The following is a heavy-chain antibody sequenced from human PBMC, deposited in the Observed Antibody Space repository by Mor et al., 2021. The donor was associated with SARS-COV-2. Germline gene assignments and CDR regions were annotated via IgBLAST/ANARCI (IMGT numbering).Heavy chain of an antibody. CDR3: ARVEVVVVPAAKGHYYYMDV. Sequence: GSTYYNPSHKRPVTISVDTSKNQFSLKLSSVTAADTAVYYCARVEVVVVPAAKGHYYYMDVWGKGTTVTVSS. V-gene: IGHV4-31*01. CDR2: GST. D-gene: IGHD2-2*01. J-gene: IGHJ6*03.